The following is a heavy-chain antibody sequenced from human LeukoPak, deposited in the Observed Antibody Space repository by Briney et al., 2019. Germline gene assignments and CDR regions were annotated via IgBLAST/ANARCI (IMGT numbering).Heavy chain of an antibody. Sequence: GESLKISCKVSGYSFTSYCIGWVRQMPGRGLEWMGIIYPGDSGPTYSPSFQGQVTISVDKSINTAYLQWSSLQASDTAMYYCGMSGDRVPLQDDVFDVWGQGTMVTVST. J-gene: IGHJ3*01. CDR1: GYSFTSYC. V-gene: IGHV5-51*01. D-gene: IGHD1-26*01. CDR3: GMSGDRVPLQDDVFDV. CDR2: IYPGDSGP.